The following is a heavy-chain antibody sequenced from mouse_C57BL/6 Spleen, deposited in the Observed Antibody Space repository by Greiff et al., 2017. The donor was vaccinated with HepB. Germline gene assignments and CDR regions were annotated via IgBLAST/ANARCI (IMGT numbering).Heavy chain of an antibody. J-gene: IGHJ2*01. CDR1: GYTFTDYN. CDR2: INPNNGGT. Sequence: EVQLQQSGPELVKPGASVKMSCKASGYTFTDYNMHWVKQSHGKSLEWIGYINPNNGGTSYNQKFKGKAKLTVNKSSSTAYRELRSLTSEDSAVYYCARELYYGYDFKKRGRDYWGQSTTLTVSS. D-gene: IGHD2-2*01. CDR3: ARELYYGYDFKKRGRDY. V-gene: IGHV1-22*01.